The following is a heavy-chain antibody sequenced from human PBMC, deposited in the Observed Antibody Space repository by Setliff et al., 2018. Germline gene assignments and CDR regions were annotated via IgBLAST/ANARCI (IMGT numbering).Heavy chain of an antibody. CDR1: GYAFPFYY. CDR3: VRSSAPQVVLAADFDF. Sequence: GASVKVSCKTSGYAFPFYYLHWVRQAPGQGLEWLGSISPYSGNTNYPQWLQDRVTMTIDTSATTVYMELQSLRSDDTAVYYCVRSSAPQVVLAADFDFWGQGTPVTVSS. D-gene: IGHD6-19*01. V-gene: IGHV1-18*04. CDR2: ISPYSGNT. J-gene: IGHJ4*02.